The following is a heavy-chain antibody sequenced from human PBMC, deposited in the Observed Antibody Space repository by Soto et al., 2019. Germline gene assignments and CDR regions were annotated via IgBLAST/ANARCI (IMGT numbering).Heavy chain of an antibody. J-gene: IGHJ4*02. CDR2: INHSGST. CDR3: ARVAGGGHNFDY. D-gene: IGHD3-16*01. Sequence: QVQLQQWGAGLLKPSETLSLTCAVYGGSFSGYYWSWIRQPPGKGLEWIGEINHSGSTNYNPSLKSRVTISVDTSKNRFSLKLSSVTAADTAVYYCARVAGGGHNFDYWGQGTLVTVSS. V-gene: IGHV4-34*01. CDR1: GGSFSGYY.